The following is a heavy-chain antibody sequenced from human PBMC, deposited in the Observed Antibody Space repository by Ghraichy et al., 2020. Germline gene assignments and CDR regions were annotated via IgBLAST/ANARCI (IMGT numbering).Heavy chain of an antibody. D-gene: IGHD3-10*01. CDR1: GFTFSSYS. CDR2: ISSSGVHI. J-gene: IGHJ5*02. V-gene: IGHV3-21*01. Sequence: GGSLRLSCAGSGFTFSSYSLNWVRQAPGKGLEWVSSISSSGVHIYYAESVRGRFTVSRDNAKNTLSLEMNSLRAEDTAVYYCARVAGFSSSWFGGAGWLDPWGQGTPFTVSS. CDR3: ARVAGFSSSWFGGAGWLDP.